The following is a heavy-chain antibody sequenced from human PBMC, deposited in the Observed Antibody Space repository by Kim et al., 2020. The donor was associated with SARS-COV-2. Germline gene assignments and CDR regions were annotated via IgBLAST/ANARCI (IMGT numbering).Heavy chain of an antibody. J-gene: IGHJ3*02. CDR1: GYTFTGYY. Sequence: ASVKVSCKTSGYTFTGYYMHCVRQAPGQGLEWMGRITPNSGDTNYAQKFQGRVTMTRDTSISTAYMELSSLRSDDTAVYYCARDWQLGAFDIWGQGTMVTVSS. CDR3: ARDWQLGAFDI. V-gene: IGHV1-2*06. D-gene: IGHD6-6*01. CDR2: ITPNSGDT.